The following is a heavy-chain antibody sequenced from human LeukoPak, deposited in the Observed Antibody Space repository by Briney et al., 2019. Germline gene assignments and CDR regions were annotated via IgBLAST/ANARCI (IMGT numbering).Heavy chain of an antibody. D-gene: IGHD2-2*01. CDR2: ISGSGGST. V-gene: IGHV3-23*01. CDR1: GFTFSSYA. J-gene: IGHJ4*02. Sequence: GGSLRLSCAASGFTFSSYAMSWVRQAPGKGLEWVSAISGSGGSTYYADSVKGQFTISRDNSKSTLYLQMNSLRAEDTAVYYCAKDTIRNYCTSTSCYVVYWGQGTLVTVSS. CDR3: AKDTIRNYCTSTSCYVVY.